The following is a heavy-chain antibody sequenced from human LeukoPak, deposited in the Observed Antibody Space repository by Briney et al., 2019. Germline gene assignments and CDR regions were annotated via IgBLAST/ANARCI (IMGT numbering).Heavy chain of an antibody. D-gene: IGHD7-27*01. CDR1: GGSIRSTSYY. J-gene: IGHJ6*03. CDR3: ARAWGDYYYYMAV. CDR2: IYYSGST. V-gene: IGHV4-39*07. Sequence: SETLSLTCTVPGGSIRSTSYYWGWIRQPPGKGLEWIGSIYYSGSTYYNSSLESRVTISLDTSKNQFSLKLSSVTAADTAVYYCARAWGDYYYYMAVWGKGTTVTVSS.